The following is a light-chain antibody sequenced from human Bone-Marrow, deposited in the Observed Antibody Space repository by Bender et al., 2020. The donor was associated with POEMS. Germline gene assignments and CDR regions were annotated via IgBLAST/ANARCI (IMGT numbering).Light chain of an antibody. V-gene: IGLV1-44*01. Sequence: QSVLTQPPSASGPPGQRVTISCSGTNSNIGSNPVSWYQQLPGAAPRLLIYYNDQWPSGVPDRFSGSKSGTSASLAIRGLQSEDEAHYYCAAWDDSLNHWVFGGGTKLTVL. CDR1: NSNIGSNP. CDR3: AAWDDSLNHWV. J-gene: IGLJ3*02. CDR2: YND.